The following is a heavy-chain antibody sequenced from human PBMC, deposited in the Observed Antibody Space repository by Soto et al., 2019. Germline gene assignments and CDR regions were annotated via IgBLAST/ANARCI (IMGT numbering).Heavy chain of an antibody. D-gene: IGHD4-17*01. CDR1: GFTITCNY. V-gene: IGHV1-2*04. CDR2: INPNSGGT. Sequence: ASVKASSKASGFTITCNYMYWVQQAPGQGLEWIGWINPNSGGTNYAQKFQGWVTMTRDTSISTAYMELSRLRSDDTAVYYCARSGETTVVTTPGSDYYYGMDVWGQGTTVTVSS. CDR3: ARSGETTVVTTPGSDYYYGMDV. J-gene: IGHJ6*02.